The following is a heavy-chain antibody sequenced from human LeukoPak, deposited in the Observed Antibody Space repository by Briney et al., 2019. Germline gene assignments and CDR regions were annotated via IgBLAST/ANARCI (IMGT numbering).Heavy chain of an antibody. CDR2: ISSSSSYT. CDR1: GFTFSSYS. V-gene: IGHV3-21*01. CDR3: ARANSGYDYYYYGMDV. D-gene: IGHD5-12*01. J-gene: IGHJ6*04. Sequence: PGGSLRLSCAASGFTFSSYSMNWVRQAPGKGLEWVSSISSSSSYTYYADSVKGRFTISRDNAKNSLYLQMNSLRAEDTAVYYCARANSGYDYYYYGMDVWGKGTTVTVSS.